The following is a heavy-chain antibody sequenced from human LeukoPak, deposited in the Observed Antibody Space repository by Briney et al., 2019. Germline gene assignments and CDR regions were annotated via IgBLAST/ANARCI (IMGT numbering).Heavy chain of an antibody. CDR3: ARTKHDYGGNSCFDY. CDR1: GFTFSSYE. J-gene: IGHJ4*02. Sequence: GSLRLSCVASGFTFSSYEMTWVRQAPGKGLEWPSYISSSGSTIYYADSVKGRFTISRDNAKNSLYLQMNSLRAEDTAVYYCARTKHDYGGNSCFDYWGQGTLVTVSS. CDR2: ISSSGSTI. D-gene: IGHD4-23*01. V-gene: IGHV3-48*03.